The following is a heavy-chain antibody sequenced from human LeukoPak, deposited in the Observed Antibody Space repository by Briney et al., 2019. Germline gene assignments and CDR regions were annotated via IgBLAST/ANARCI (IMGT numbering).Heavy chain of an antibody. J-gene: IGHJ3*02. D-gene: IGHD3-22*01. CDR1: GGSISSYY. V-gene: IGHV4-4*07. Sequence: SETLSLTCTVSGGSISSYYWSWIRQPAGKGLEWIGRIYTSGSTNYNPSLKSRVTMSVDTSKNQFSLKLSSVTAADTAVYYCARDGRNYDSSGYYRAMDDAFDIWGQGTMVTVSS. CDR2: IYTSGST. CDR3: ARDGRNYDSSGYYRAMDDAFDI.